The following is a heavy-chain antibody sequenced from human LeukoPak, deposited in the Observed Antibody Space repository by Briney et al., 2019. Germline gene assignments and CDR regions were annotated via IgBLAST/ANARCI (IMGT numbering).Heavy chain of an antibody. CDR3: ARDPPGYRDFDY. D-gene: IGHD5-24*01. CDR2: ISSSGSTI. CDR1: GFTFSDYY. Sequence: GSLRLSCAASGFTFSDYYMSWIRQAPGKGLEWVSYISSSGSTIYYADSVKGRFTISRDNAKNSLYLQMNSLRAEDMAVYYCARDPPGYRDFDYWGQGTLVTVSS. V-gene: IGHV3-11*01. J-gene: IGHJ4*02.